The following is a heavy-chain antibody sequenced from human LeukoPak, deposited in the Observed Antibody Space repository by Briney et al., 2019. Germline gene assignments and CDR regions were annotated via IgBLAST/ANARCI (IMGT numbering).Heavy chain of an antibody. CDR3: ARETSYYYDSSGYSLFDY. V-gene: IGHV4-38-2*02. CDR2: IYHSGST. Sequence: SETLSLTCAVSGYSISSGYYWGWIRPPPGKGLEWIGSIYHSGSTYYNPSPKSRVTKSVDTSKNQFSLKLSSVTAADTAVYYCARETSYYYDSSGYSLFDYWGQGTLVTVSS. J-gene: IGHJ4*02. CDR1: GYSISSGYY. D-gene: IGHD3-22*01.